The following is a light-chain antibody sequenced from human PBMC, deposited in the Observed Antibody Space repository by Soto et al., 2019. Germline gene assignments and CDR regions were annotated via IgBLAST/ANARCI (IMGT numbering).Light chain of an antibody. CDR1: QSISNW. V-gene: IGKV1-5*03. CDR2: QAS. J-gene: IGKJ3*01. Sequence: DIRMTQSPSTLSASVGDSVTITCRASQSISNWLAWYQQRPGEAPKLLIYQASTLQTGVPSRFSGSGSGTEFTLTISSLQPDDFATYYCQQYNRGFGPGTKVDIK. CDR3: QQYNRG.